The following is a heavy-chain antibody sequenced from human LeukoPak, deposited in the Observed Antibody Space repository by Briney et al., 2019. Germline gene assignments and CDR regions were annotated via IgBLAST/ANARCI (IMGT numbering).Heavy chain of an antibody. CDR1: GFAFSNYA. CDR2: ISYDGSNK. CDR3: ARARTSIAAQTG. V-gene: IGHV3-30-3*01. J-gene: IGHJ4*02. Sequence: GGSLRLSCAASGFAFSNYAMHWVRQAPGKGLEWVAVISYDGSNKYYADSVKGRFTISRDNSKNTLYLQMNSLRAEDTAVYYCARARTSIAAQTGWGQGTLVTVSS. D-gene: IGHD6-6*01.